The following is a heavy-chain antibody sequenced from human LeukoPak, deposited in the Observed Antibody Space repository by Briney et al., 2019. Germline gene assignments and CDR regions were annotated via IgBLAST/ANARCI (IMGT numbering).Heavy chain of an antibody. CDR1: GLTFSNYA. CDR2: IRGSGDNT. CDR3: AKGRDFGVVTTFDY. Sequence: GGSLRLSCAASGLTFSNYAMSWVRQAPGKGLEWVSGIRGSGDNTYYADSVKGRFTISRDNSKNTLYLQMNSLRAEDTAVYYCAKGRDFGVVTTFDYWGQGTLVTVSS. V-gene: IGHV3-23*01. J-gene: IGHJ4*02. D-gene: IGHD3-3*01.